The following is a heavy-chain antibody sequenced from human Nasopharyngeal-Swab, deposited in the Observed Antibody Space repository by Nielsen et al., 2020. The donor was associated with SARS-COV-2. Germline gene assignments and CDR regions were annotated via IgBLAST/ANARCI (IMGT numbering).Heavy chain of an antibody. D-gene: IGHD3-9*01. Sequence: WIRQPPGKGLEWVGSIYSSGSTHYTPSLNSRVTISVDTSKSQFSLKLRSVTAADTAVYYCARAGVDTSTGSSGGCFDYWGQRALVTVSS. CDR3: ARAGVDTSTGSSGGCFDY. CDR2: IYSSGST. J-gene: IGHJ4*02. V-gene: IGHV4-39*01.